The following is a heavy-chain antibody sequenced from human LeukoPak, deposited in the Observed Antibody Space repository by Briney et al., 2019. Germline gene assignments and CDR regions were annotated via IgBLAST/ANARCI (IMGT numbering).Heavy chain of an antibody. V-gene: IGHV4-34*01. CDR3: ARDSDSGFQ. Sequence: SETLSLTCAVYGGSFSGYYWSWIRQPPGEGLDWIGEIDNRGSTQYKPSLRSRGIISIDTSGNHFSLKLTSVTAADTAVYFCARDSDSGFQWGQGMLVTVSS. J-gene: IGHJ4*02. CDR2: IDNRGST. D-gene: IGHD3-16*01. CDR1: GGSFSGYY.